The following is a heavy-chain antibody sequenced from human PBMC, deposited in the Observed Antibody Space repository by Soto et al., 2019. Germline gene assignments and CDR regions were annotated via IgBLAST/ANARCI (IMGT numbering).Heavy chain of an antibody. Sequence: GSLRLSCAASGFSFVNYAMNWVHQAPGKGLEWVSGLSGSGTSTYYADSVKGRFTISRDNSRDTLFLQMNSLTADDTAVYYCAKATTNGGWFNPFDSWGQGALVTVSS. J-gene: IGHJ4*02. V-gene: IGHV3-23*01. D-gene: IGHD6-19*01. CDR2: LSGSGTST. CDR3: AKATTNGGWFNPFDS. CDR1: GFSFVNYA.